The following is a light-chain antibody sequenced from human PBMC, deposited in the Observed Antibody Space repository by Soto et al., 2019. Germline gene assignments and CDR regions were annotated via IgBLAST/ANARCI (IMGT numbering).Light chain of an antibody. CDR2: EVN. CDR1: SSDIGSYNR. Sequence: QSVLTQPPSVSGSPGQSVTISCTGTSSDIGSYNRVSWYQQPPGTAPKLMIFEVNNRPSGVPDRFSGSKSGNTASLTISGLQAEDEADYYCSSYTSSSPLVVFGGGTKLTVL. V-gene: IGLV2-18*02. CDR3: SSYTSSSPLVV. J-gene: IGLJ2*01.